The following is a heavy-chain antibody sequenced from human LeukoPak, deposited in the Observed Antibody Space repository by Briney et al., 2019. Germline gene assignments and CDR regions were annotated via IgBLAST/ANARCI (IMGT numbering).Heavy chain of an antibody. CDR3: ARESDLPIAFNI. CDR1: GFTFSSYE. Sequence: GGSLRLSCAASGFTFSSYEMNWVRQAPGKGLEWVSYIRSSGSNIYYADSVKGRFTISRDNAKNTLYLQMNSLRAEDTAVYYCARESDLPIAFNIWGQGRMVTV. D-gene: IGHD2-2*01. J-gene: IGHJ3*02. V-gene: IGHV3-48*03. CDR2: IRSSGSNI.